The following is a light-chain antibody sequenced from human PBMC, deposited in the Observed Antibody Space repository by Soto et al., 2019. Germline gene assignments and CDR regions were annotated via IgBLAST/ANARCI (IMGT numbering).Light chain of an antibody. CDR2: GAS. CDR1: QSVSSN. J-gene: IGKJ1*01. Sequence: EIVMTQSPATLSVSPGERATLSCRASQSVSSNLAWYQQKPGQAPRLLIYGASTRATGIPARFSGSGSGTEFTHTISSLQSEDFAVYYCQHYNNGPPWTFGQGTKVEIK. CDR3: QHYNNGPPWT. V-gene: IGKV3-15*01.